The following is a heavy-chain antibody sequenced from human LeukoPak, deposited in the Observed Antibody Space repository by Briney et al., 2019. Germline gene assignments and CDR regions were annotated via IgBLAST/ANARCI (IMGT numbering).Heavy chain of an antibody. CDR3: TKAIGDSSGYSDY. CDR2: ISWNSGSI. CDR1: GFTFDDYA. Sequence: GGSLRLSCAASGFTFDDYAMHWVRQAPGKGLEWVSGISWNSGSIGYADSVKGRFTISRDNAKNSLYLQMNSLRAEDTALYYCTKAIGDSSGYSDYWGQGTLVTVSS. D-gene: IGHD3-22*01. J-gene: IGHJ4*02. V-gene: IGHV3-9*01.